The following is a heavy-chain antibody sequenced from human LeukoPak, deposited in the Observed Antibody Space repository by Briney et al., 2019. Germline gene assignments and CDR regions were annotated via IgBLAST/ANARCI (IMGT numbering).Heavy chain of an antibody. J-gene: IGHJ3*02. CDR3: TTGMSLLWVGELDGDAFDI. CDR1: GFTFSNAW. V-gene: IGHV3-15*01. Sequence: KTGGSLRLSCAASGFTFSNAWMSWVRQAPGKGLDWVGRIISKTDDGTTDYAATVTGRFTISKDDSKNTLYLQMNSLKTEDTAVYYCTTGMSLLWVGELDGDAFDIWGQGTMVTVSS. CDR2: IISKTDDGTT. D-gene: IGHD3-10*01.